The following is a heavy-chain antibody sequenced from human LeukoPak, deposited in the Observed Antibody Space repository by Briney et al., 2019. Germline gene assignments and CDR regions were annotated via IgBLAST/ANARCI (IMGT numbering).Heavy chain of an antibody. Sequence: GGSPRLPCAASGFTFSDYYMSWIRQAPGKGLEWVSYISSSSSYTNYADSVKGRFTISRDNAKNSLYLQMNSLRAEDTAVYYCARAASRTVFDYWGQGTLVTVSS. V-gene: IGHV3-11*06. D-gene: IGHD1-14*01. CDR1: GFTFSDYY. J-gene: IGHJ4*02. CDR3: ARAASRTVFDY. CDR2: ISSSSSYT.